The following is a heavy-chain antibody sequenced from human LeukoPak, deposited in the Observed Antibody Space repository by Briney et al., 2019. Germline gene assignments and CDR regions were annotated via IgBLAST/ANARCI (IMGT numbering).Heavy chain of an antibody. CDR3: ARRYCSSTSCYFSNWFNP. CDR1: GFIFSSYG. D-gene: IGHD2-2*01. J-gene: IGHJ5*02. Sequence: GRSLRLSCAASGFIFSSYGMHWVRQAPGKGLEWVAVIWYDGSNKYYADSVKGRFTISRDNSKNTLYLQMNSLRAEDAAVYYCARRYCSSTSCYFSNWFNPWGQRTLVTVSS. V-gene: IGHV3-33*01. CDR2: IWYDGSNK.